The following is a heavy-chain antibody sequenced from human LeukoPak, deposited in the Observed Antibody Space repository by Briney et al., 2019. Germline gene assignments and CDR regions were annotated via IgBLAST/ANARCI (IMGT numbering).Heavy chain of an antibody. CDR1: GYTFTGYY. Sequence: ASVKVSCKASGYTFTGYYMHWVRQAPGQGLEWMGWINPNSGGTNYAQKFQGRVTMTRDTSISTAYMELSRLRSDDTAVYYCARENIEQWPAFDYWGQGTPVTVSS. CDR2: INPNSGGT. CDR3: ARENIEQWPAFDY. J-gene: IGHJ4*02. D-gene: IGHD1/OR15-1a*01. V-gene: IGHV1-2*02.